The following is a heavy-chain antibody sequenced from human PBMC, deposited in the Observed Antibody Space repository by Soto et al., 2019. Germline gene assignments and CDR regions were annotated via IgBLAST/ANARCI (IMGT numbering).Heavy chain of an antibody. J-gene: IGHJ3*02. V-gene: IGHV4-38-2*02. CDR3: ARDRDDYYDSSGYYAGHAFDI. CDR2: IYHSGST. D-gene: IGHD3-22*01. CDR1: GYSISSGYY. Sequence: SETLSLTCAVSGYSISSGYYWGWIRQPPGKGLEWIGSIYHSGSTYYNPSLKSRVTILVDTSKNQFSLKLSSVTAADTAVYYCARDRDDYYDSSGYYAGHAFDIWGQGTMVTVS.